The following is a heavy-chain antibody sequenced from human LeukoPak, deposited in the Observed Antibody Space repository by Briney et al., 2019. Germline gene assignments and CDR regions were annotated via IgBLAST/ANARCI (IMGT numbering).Heavy chain of an antibody. D-gene: IGHD3-22*01. Sequence: ASVKVSCKASGYTFTSYYMHWVRQAPGQGLEWMGIINPSGGSTSYAQKFQDRVTMTRDTSTSTVYMELSSLRSEDTAVYYCARDATDYYDSSGYPSYWGQGTLVTVSS. V-gene: IGHV1-46*01. CDR2: INPSGGST. J-gene: IGHJ4*02. CDR1: GYTFTSYY. CDR3: ARDATDYYDSSGYPSY.